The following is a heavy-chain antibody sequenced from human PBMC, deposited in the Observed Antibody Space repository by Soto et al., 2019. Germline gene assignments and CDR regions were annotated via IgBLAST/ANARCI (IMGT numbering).Heavy chain of an antibody. CDR1: GFTFSSYG. CDR2: IWYDGSNK. V-gene: IGHV3-33*01. CDR3: ARSIAAAGTGLGY. D-gene: IGHD6-13*01. J-gene: IGHJ4*02. Sequence: VQLVESGGGVVQPGRSLRLSCAASGFTFSSYGMHWVRQAPGKGLEWVAVIWYDGSNKYYADSVKGRFTISRDNSKNTLYLQMNSLRAEDTAVYYCARSIAAAGTGLGYWGQGTLVTVSS.